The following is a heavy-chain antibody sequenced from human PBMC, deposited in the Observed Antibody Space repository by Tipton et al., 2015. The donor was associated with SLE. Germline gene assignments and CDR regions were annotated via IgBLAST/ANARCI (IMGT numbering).Heavy chain of an antibody. CDR3: ATQLGMDAFHI. D-gene: IGHD7-27*01. CDR2: ISSSGSTI. V-gene: IGHV3-11*04. J-gene: IGHJ3*02. Sequence: GSLRLSCAASGFTFSDYYMSWIRQAPGKGLEWVSYISSSGSTIYYADSVKGRFTISRDNSKNTLYLQMNSLRADDTAVYYCATQLGMDAFHIWGQGTLVTVSS. CDR1: GFTFSDYY.